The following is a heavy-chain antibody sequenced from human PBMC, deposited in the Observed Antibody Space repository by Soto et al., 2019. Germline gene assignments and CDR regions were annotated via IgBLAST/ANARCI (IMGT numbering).Heavy chain of an antibody. D-gene: IGHD6-19*01. Sequence: QLQLQESGPGLVKPSETLSLTCTVSGGSISSRNYYWGWIRQPPGKGLEWIGSIYYSGSTYYNPSLKSRVTISVDTSKNQFSLKVSSVAAADTAVYYCARLPLVWLGREFLDDYWGQGTLVTVSS. CDR1: GGSISSRNYY. CDR3: ARLPLVWLGREFLDDY. V-gene: IGHV4-39*01. CDR2: IYYSGST. J-gene: IGHJ4*02.